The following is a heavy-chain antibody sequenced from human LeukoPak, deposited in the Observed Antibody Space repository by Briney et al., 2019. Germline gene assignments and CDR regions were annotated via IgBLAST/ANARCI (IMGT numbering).Heavy chain of an antibody. V-gene: IGHV3-21*04. CDR2: ISSGSTYK. Sequence: GESLRLSCAVSGFTFSNHSMNWVRQAPGKGLEWVSSISSGSTYKDYADSVKGRFTISRDNAKNSLYLQMNSLRAEDTALYYCVRNAYSSSFTGDYWGQGTLVTVSS. J-gene: IGHJ4*02. CDR3: VRNAYSSSFTGDY. CDR1: GFTFSNHS. D-gene: IGHD6-13*01.